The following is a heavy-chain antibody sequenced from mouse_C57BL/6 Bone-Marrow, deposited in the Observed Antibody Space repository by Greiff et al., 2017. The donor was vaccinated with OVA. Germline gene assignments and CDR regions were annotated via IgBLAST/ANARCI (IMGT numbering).Heavy chain of an antibody. CDR3: ARSTVVPFAD. V-gene: IGHV5-17*01. CDR1: GFTFSDYG. D-gene: IGHD1-1*01. J-gene: IGHJ3*01. CDR2: ISSGSSTI. Sequence: EVHLVESGGGLVKPGGSLKLSCAASGFTFSDYGMHWVRQAPEKGLEWVAYISSGSSTIYYADTVKGRFTISRDNAKNTLFLQMTSLRAEDTAMYYCARSTVVPFADWGQGTLVTVSA.